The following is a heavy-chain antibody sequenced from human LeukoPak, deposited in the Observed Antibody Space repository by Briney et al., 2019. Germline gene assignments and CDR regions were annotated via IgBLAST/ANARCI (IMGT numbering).Heavy chain of an antibody. CDR2: IYYSGST. CDR3: ARLTDQYYYDSSGFYFDY. CDR1: GGSISSYY. V-gene: IGHV4-59*01. Sequence: SETLSLPCTVSGGSISSYYWSWLRQPPGKGLEWLGYIYYSGSTNYNPSLKSRVTISVDTSKNQFSLKLSSVTAADTAVYYCARLTDQYYYDSSGFYFDYWGQGTLVTVSS. D-gene: IGHD3-22*01. J-gene: IGHJ4*02.